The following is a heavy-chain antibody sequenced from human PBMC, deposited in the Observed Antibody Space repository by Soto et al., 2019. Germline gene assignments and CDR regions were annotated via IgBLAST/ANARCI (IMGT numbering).Heavy chain of an antibody. CDR3: ARDLYDSSGYKALFDY. J-gene: IGHJ4*02. V-gene: IGHV4-4*02. Sequence: LETLSLTCTVSGGYIRSSNWWNWVRQPPGKGLEWIGEIYHSGSTNYNPSLKSRVTISVDKSKNQFSLKLSSVTAADTAVYYCARDLYDSSGYKALFDYWGQGTLVTVSS. D-gene: IGHD3-22*01. CDR2: IYHSGST. CDR1: GGYIRSSNW.